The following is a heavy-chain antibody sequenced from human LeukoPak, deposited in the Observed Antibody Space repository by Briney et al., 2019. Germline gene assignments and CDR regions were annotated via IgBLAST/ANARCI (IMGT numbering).Heavy chain of an antibody. CDR1: GFTFSSYS. D-gene: IGHD2-21*02. CDR3: ARQGTASPTAAFDI. CDR2: ISSSSSYI. Sequence: GGSLRLSCAASGFTFSSYSMNWVRQAPGKRLEWVSSISSSSSYIYYADSVKGRFTISRDNAKNSLYLQMNSLRAEDTAVYYCARQGTASPTAAFDIWGQGTMVTVSS. V-gene: IGHV3-21*01. J-gene: IGHJ3*02.